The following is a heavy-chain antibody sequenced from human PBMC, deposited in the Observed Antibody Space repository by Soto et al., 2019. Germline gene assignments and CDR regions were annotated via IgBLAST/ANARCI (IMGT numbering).Heavy chain of an antibody. Sequence: QVQLQESGPGLVRPSQTLSLTCIVSGGSVSSVGYYCSWVRQHPGTGLEWIGYIYSNGNTYYDPSLKSRVTISVDTSKNQFSLNLNSVTVADTAVYWCARGKPFSGMDVWGQGTTVTVSS. CDR3: ARGKPFSGMDV. CDR2: IYSNGNT. J-gene: IGHJ6*02. V-gene: IGHV4-31*03. CDR1: GGSVSSVGYY.